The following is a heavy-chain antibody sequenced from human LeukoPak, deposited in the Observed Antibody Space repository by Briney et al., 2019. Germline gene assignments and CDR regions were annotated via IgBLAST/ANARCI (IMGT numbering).Heavy chain of an antibody. D-gene: IGHD4-17*01. CDR1: GGTFSSYA. CDR3: ARDYGSPGGFDY. CDR2: IIPIFGTA. V-gene: IGHV1-69*01. Sequence: SVKVSCKASGGTFSSYAISWVRQAPGQGLEWMGGIIPIFGTANYAQKFQGRVTITADESTSTAYMELRSLRSDDTAVYYCARDYGSPGGFDYWGQGTLVTVSS. J-gene: IGHJ4*02.